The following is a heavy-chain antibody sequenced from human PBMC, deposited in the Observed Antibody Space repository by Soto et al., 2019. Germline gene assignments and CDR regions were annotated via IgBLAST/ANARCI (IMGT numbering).Heavy chain of an antibody. V-gene: IGHV4-59*01. Sequence: LVTLSLTCTVAGGSISSYCWSWIRQTPGKGLEWIGYIYYSGSTNYNPSLKSRVTISVDTSKNQFSLKLSSVTAADTAVYYCARDGQPPDYYYGMDVWGQGTTVTVS. CDR3: ARDGQPPDYYYGMDV. D-gene: IGHD5-18*01. CDR2: IYYSGST. CDR1: GGSISSYC. J-gene: IGHJ6*02.